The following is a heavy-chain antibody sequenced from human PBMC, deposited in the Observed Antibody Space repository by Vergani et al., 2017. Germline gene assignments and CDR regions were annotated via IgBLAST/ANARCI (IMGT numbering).Heavy chain of an antibody. D-gene: IGHD2-21*01. J-gene: IGHJ4*02. Sequence: EVMLVQSGAEVKKPGESLKISCKYSESSFISNEIAWVRQMSGKGLQWMGNINPIDSKIAYSPSFQGQAIMSLDKSITTAYLQWRSLKASDTAIYYCTRHVPCGDGACLLFDHWGKGTQVTVSS. CDR2: INPIDSKI. V-gene: IGHV5-51*01. CDR1: ESSFISNE. CDR3: TRHVPCGDGACLLFDH.